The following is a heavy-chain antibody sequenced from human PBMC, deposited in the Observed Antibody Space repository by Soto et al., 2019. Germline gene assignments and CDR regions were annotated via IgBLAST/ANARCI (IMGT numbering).Heavy chain of an antibody. CDR2: IGGNGGST. J-gene: IGHJ4*02. CDR1: GFTFSSYC. Sequence: EVQLVESGGGLLQPGGSLRLSCTASGFTFSSYCMTWVRQAPGKGLEWVSTIGGNGGSTYYADSVKGRFTISRDTSRNTLYLQMNTLRAEDMAVYYCAKVGPAVTTRAYDSWGQGTLVTVSS. V-gene: IGHV3-23*04. CDR3: AKVGPAVTTRAYDS. D-gene: IGHD4-17*01.